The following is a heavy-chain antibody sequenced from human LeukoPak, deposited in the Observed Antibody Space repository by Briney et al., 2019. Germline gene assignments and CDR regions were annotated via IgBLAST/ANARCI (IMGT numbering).Heavy chain of an antibody. CDR1: GFTFSSYE. CDR2: ISSSGSTI. D-gene: IGHD6-19*01. V-gene: IGHV3-48*03. Sequence: GGSLRLSCAASGFTFSSYEMNWVRQAPGKGLEWVSYISSSGSTIYYADSVKGQFTISRDNAKNSLYLQMNSLRAEDTAVYYCARGDSSGWSAYFDYWGQGTLVTVSS. CDR3: ARGDSSGWSAYFDY. J-gene: IGHJ4*02.